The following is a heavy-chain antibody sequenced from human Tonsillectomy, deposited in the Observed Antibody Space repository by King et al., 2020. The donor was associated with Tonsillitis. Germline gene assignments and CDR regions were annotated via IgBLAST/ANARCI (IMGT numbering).Heavy chain of an antibody. V-gene: IGHV3-7*03. Sequence: VQLVESGGGLVQPGGSLRLSCAASGFTFSSYWMSWVRQAPGKGLEWVANIKQDGSEAYYVYSVTGRLTISRDNAENSLYLQMNSLRAEDTAVYYCARDSLTATRAFDLWGRGTLVTVSS. CDR3: ARDSLTATRAFDL. D-gene: IGHD1-14*01. J-gene: IGHJ2*01. CDR2: IKQDGSEA. CDR1: GFTFSSYW.